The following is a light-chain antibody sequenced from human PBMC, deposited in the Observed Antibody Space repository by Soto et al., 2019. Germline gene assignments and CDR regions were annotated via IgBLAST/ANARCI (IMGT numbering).Light chain of an antibody. CDR1: QSVISTY. V-gene: IGKV3-20*01. J-gene: IGKJ5*01. CDR3: QQYGSSPIT. Sequence: ESVLTQSPRTLSLSPGERATLSCRASQSVISTYLAWYQQKPGQAPRLLIYGASSRATGIPDRFSGSGSGTDFTLTISRLEPEDFAVYYCQQYGSSPITFGQGTRLEIK. CDR2: GAS.